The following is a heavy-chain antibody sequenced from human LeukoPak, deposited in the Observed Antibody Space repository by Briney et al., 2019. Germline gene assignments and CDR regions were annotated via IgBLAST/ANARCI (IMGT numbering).Heavy chain of an antibody. CDR1: GFTFSSYA. CDR3: AKDGGINGDFEGYFDY. CDR2: ISGSGGST. Sequence: GGSLRLSCAASGFTFSSYAMSWVRQAPGKGLEWVSAISGSGGSTYYADSVKGQFTISRDNSKNTLYLQMNSLRAEDTAVYYCAKDGGINGDFEGYFDYWGQGTLVTVSS. J-gene: IGHJ4*02. V-gene: IGHV3-23*01. D-gene: IGHD4-17*01.